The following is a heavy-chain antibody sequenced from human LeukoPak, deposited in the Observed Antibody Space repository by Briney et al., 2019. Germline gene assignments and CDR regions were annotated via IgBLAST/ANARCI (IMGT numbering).Heavy chain of an antibody. V-gene: IGHV3-23*01. CDR2: ISGSGGST. D-gene: IGHD3-22*01. Sequence: GGSLRLSCAPSGFTFSSYAMSWVRQAPGKGVEWVSAISGSGGSTYYAHSVKGRFTISRDNSKNTLYLQMNSLRAEDTAVYYCAKVGSDSSGYYSGFDYWGQGTLVTVSS. CDR3: AKVGSDSSGYYSGFDY. J-gene: IGHJ4*02. CDR1: GFTFSSYA.